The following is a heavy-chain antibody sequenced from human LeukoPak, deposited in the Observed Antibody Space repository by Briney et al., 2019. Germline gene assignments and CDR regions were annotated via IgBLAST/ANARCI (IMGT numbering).Heavy chain of an antibody. Sequence: GGSLRLSCAASGFTFSIYSLNWVRLAPGKGLEWVSSISSSSSYIYYADSVKGRFIISRDNAKNSLYLQLKSLRAEDTAVYYCARDGYGDYYFDYRGQGTLVTVSS. CDR3: ARDGYGDYYFDY. V-gene: IGHV3-21*01. D-gene: IGHD4-17*01. CDR1: GFTFSIYS. J-gene: IGHJ4*02. CDR2: ISSSSSYI.